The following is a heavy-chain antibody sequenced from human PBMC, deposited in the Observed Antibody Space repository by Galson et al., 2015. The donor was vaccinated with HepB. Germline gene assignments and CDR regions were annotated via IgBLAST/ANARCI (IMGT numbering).Heavy chain of an antibody. CDR2: ISAYNRRT. CDR1: GYTFIGYH. V-gene: IGHV1-18*04. Sequence: SVKVSCKASGYTFIGYHMHWVRQAPGQGLEWMGWISAYNRRTNYAQKFQGRVSMTTDTSTSTVYMELRRLRSDDTAIYYCARGALVVGVAATLNNWFDPWGQGTLVTVSS. J-gene: IGHJ5*02. D-gene: IGHD2-15*01. CDR3: ARGALVVGVAATLNNWFDP.